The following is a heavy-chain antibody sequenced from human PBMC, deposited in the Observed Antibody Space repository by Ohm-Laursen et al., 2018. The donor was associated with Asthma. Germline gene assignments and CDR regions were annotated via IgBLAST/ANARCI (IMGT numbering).Heavy chain of an antibody. CDR2: IYNGGST. Sequence: GSLRLSCTATGITVSVNYMSWVRQAPGKGLEWVPVIYNGGSTYHADSVRGRFTISRDDSKSTVYLQMDSLRAEDTAVYYCAKDVGYCTNGVCLYNWFDPWGQGTQVTVSS. J-gene: IGHJ5*02. D-gene: IGHD2-8*01. V-gene: IGHV3-53*05. CDR3: AKDVGYCTNGVCLYNWFDP. CDR1: GITVSVNY.